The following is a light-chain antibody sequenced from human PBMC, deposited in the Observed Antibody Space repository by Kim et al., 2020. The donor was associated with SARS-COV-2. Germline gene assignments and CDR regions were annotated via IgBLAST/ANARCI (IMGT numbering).Light chain of an antibody. CDR2: GAS. J-gene: IGKJ2*01. Sequence: EIVLTQSPGTLSLSPGERATLSCRASQSVSSSYLAWYQQKPGQAPRLLISGASSRATGIPDRFSGSGSGTDFTLTISRLEPEDFAVYYCQQYGSSPPTYTFGQGTKLEI. CDR1: QSVSSSY. V-gene: IGKV3-20*01. CDR3: QQYGSSPPTYT.